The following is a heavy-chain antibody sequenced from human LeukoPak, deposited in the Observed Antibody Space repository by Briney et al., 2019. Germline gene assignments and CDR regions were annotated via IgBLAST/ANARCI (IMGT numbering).Heavy chain of an antibody. D-gene: IGHD6-6*01. Sequence: ASVKVPCKASGYTFTGYYMHWVRQAPGQGLEWMGWINPNSGGTNYAQKFQGRVTMTRDTSISTAYMELSRLRSDDTAVYYCARFGGSSSYWVSDWGQGTLVTVSS. J-gene: IGHJ4*02. V-gene: IGHV1-2*02. CDR3: ARFGGSSSYWVSD. CDR2: INPNSGGT. CDR1: GYTFTGYY.